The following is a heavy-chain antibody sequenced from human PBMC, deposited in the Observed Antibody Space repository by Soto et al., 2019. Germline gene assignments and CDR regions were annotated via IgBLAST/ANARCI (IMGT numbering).Heavy chain of an antibody. J-gene: IGHJ6*02. Sequence: PSETLSLTCTVSGGSISSYYWSWIRQPPGKGLEWIGYIYYSGSTNYNPSLKSRVTISVDTSKNQFSLKLSSVTAADTAVYYCARGTIFGVVISTYGMDVWGQGTTVTAP. CDR2: IYYSGST. CDR3: ARGTIFGVVISTYGMDV. CDR1: GGSISSYY. V-gene: IGHV4-59*01. D-gene: IGHD3-3*01.